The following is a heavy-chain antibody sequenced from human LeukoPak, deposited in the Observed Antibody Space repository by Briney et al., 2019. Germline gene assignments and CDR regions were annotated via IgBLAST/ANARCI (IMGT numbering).Heavy chain of an antibody. J-gene: IGHJ4*02. D-gene: IGHD3-10*01. V-gene: IGHV1-18*04. CDR3: AAQSWGYYGSGSYSRADY. Sequence: ASVKVSCKASGYTFTGYYMHWVRQAPGQGLEWMGWISAYNGNTNYAQKLQGRVTMTTDTSTSTACMELRSLRSDDTAVYYRAAQSWGYYGSGSYSRADYWGQGTLVTVSS. CDR2: ISAYNGNT. CDR1: GYTFTGYY.